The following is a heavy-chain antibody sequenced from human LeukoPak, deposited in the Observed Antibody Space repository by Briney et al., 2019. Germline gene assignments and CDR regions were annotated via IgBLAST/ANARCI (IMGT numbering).Heavy chain of an antibody. Sequence: ASVKVSCKTSGYTFTDYYLHWLRQAPGQGLEWMGWVNPKSGATNYAQRFQGRDTMTWQTSISTGNMELSSLRSDDTAVYYCARAHEYGWFDPWGQGTLVTVSS. CDR2: VNPKSGAT. CDR3: ARAHEYGWFDP. D-gene: IGHD4/OR15-4a*01. V-gene: IGHV1-2*02. J-gene: IGHJ5*02. CDR1: GYTFTDYY.